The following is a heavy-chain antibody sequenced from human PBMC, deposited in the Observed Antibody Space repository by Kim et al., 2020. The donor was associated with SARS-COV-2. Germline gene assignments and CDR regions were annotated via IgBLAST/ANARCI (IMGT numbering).Heavy chain of an antibody. CDR1: GFTFSSYW. V-gene: IGHV3-7*04. CDR2: IRQDGSEK. Sequence: GGSLRRSCAASGFTFSSYWMTWVRQAPGKGLEWVANIRQDGSEKYYVDSVKGRFTISRDNAKNSLYLQMNSLRAEDTAVYYCVRGCSSTSCYPHLYYYYGMDVWGQGTTVTVSS. D-gene: IGHD2-2*01. CDR3: VRGCSSTSCYPHLYYYYGMDV. J-gene: IGHJ6*02.